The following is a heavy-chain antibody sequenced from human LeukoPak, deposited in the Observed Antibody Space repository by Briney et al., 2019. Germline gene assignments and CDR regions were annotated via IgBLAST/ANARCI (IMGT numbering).Heavy chain of an antibody. Sequence: KPSETLSLTCTVSGGSISSYYWSWIRQPPGKGLEWIGYIYYSGATNYNPSLKSRVTISVDTSKNQFSLKLSSVTAADTAVYYCARGVYIAAAQHAYWGQGTLVTVSS. J-gene: IGHJ4*02. V-gene: IGHV4-59*01. CDR2: IYYSGAT. CDR3: ARGVYIAAAQHAY. CDR1: GGSISSYY. D-gene: IGHD6-13*01.